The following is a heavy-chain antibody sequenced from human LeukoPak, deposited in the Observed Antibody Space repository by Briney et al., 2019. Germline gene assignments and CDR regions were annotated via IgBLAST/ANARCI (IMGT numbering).Heavy chain of an antibody. CDR2: IYNSGST. CDR3: ARDPAGYYPH. CDR1: GGSVSSGNYY. Sequence: PSETLSLTCTASGGSVSSGNYYWSWIRQPPGKGLEWIGYIYNSGSTNYNPSLKSRVTISVDTSKNQFSLKLTSVTAADTTVYYCARDPAGYYPHWGQGTLVTVSS. V-gene: IGHV4-61*01. J-gene: IGHJ4*02. D-gene: IGHD3-16*01.